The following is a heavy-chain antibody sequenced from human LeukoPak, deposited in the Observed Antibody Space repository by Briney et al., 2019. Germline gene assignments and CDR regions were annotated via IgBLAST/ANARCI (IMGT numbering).Heavy chain of an antibody. CDR1: GFTFSSYE. J-gene: IGHJ4*02. D-gene: IGHD4-11*01. Sequence: GGSLRLSCAVSGFTFSSYEMNWVRQAPGKGLEWVSYISSSGSTIYYADSVKGRFTISRDNAKNSLYLQMNSLRAEDTAVYYCARDFNYGPFDYWGQGTLVTVSS. CDR2: ISSSGSTI. CDR3: ARDFNYGPFDY. V-gene: IGHV3-48*03.